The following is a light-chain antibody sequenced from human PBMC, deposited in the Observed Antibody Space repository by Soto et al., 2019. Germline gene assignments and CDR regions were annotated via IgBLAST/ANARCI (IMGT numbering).Light chain of an antibody. V-gene: IGLV2-8*01. Sequence: QSALTQPPSASGSPGRSVTISCTGTSSDVGGYDYVSWFQQHPGKAPKLIIYEVTKRPSGVPDRFSASKSGNTASLTVSGLQAEDEADYYCSSFVAGNNYWVFGGGTKVTGL. CDR1: SSDVGGYDY. CDR3: SSFVAGNNYWV. J-gene: IGLJ3*02. CDR2: EVT.